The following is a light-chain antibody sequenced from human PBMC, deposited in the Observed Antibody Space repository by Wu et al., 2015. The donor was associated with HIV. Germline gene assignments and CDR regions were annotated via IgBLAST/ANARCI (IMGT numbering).Light chain of an antibody. J-gene: IGKJ4*01. Sequence: DIQVTQSPSSLSAPVGDRVTITCRASQGISHFLGWYQQKPGKAPKLLIYAASTLQSGVPSRFSGSGSGTEFTLTISSLQPDDFATYYCQQLNSYPLTFGGGTKVEIK. CDR1: QGISHF. CDR3: QQLNSYPLT. CDR2: AAS. V-gene: IGKV1-9*01.